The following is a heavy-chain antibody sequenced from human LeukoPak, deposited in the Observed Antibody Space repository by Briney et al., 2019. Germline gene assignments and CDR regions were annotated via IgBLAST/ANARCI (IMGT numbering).Heavy chain of an antibody. D-gene: IGHD3-10*01. V-gene: IGHV3-21*01. CDR1: GFTFSSYS. J-gene: IGHJ4*02. CDR3: ARVRRFGDLDY. CDR2: ISSSSSYI. Sequence: AGGSLRLSCAASGFTFSSYSMNWVRQAPGKGLEWVSSISSSSSYIYYADSVEGRFTISRDNAKNSLYLQMNSLRAEDTAVYYCARVRRFGDLDYWGQGTLVTVSS.